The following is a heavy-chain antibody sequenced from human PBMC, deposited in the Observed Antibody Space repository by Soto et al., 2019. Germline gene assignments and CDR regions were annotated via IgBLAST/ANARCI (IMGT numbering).Heavy chain of an antibody. V-gene: IGHV4-30-2*01. CDR1: RGSFSSGAYS. D-gene: IGHD3-22*01. CDR2: IYHSGST. Sequence: LSLTCAVSRGSFSSGAYSWSWIRQPPGEGLQWIGYIYHSGSTYYNPSLKTRVTMSVDRSNNQFSLMLNSVTAADTAVYYCARAFSSGYFDYWGHGTLVTVSS. CDR3: ARAFSSGYFDY. J-gene: IGHJ4*01.